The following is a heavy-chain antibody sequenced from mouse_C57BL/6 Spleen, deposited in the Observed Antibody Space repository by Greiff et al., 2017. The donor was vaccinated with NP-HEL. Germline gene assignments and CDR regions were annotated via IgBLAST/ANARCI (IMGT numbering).Heavy chain of an antibody. J-gene: IGHJ2*01. Sequence: QVQLQQPGAELVRPGSSVKLSCKASGYTFTSYWMDWVKQRPGQGLEWIGNIYHSDSENHYNQKFKDKATLTVDKSSSTAYMQVSSLTSDDSAVYYCARGFPYYFDYWGKGTTLTVSS. V-gene: IGHV1-61*01. CDR1: GYTFTSYW. CDR3: ARGFPYYFDY. CDR2: IYHSDSEN.